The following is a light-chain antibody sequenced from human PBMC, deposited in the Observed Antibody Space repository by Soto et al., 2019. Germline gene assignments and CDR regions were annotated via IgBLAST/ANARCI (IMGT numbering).Light chain of an antibody. J-gene: IGKJ4*01. Sequence: DIQMTQSPSSVSAPVGDRVTITCRARPGISDWLAWYQQKPGTAPRLLIYRASTLQSGVLSRFSGSGAGTDFTLTISSLQPEESATSFYLQTTRFPLTFGGGTKVEIK. CDR2: RAS. V-gene: IGKV1-12*01. CDR1: PGISDW. CDR3: LQTTRFPLT.